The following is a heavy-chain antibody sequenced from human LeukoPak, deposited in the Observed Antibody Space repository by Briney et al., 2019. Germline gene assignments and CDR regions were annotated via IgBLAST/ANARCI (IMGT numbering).Heavy chain of an antibody. D-gene: IGHD3-10*01. CDR1: GFTFSNAW. CDR3: TTAGFQVSKLSDYLYFYMDV. CDR2: VKSTSDGGTR. J-gene: IGHJ6*03. V-gene: IGHV3-15*01. Sequence: GGSLRLSCAVSGFTFSNAWMGWVRQAPGKGLEWIGLVKSTSDGGTREYADALKRRFTISRDDSKETVYLQMDRLKSEDTGVYYCTTAGFQVSKLSDYLYFYMDVWGKGTTVIVSS.